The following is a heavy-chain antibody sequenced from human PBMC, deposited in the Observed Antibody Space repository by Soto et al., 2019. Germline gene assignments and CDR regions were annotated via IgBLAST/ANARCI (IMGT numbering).Heavy chain of an antibody. CDR3: ASDYGSNWRL. Sequence: QAHLVQSGAEVKMPGDSVQVSCKASGFVSSNYNFHWVRQAPGQSLEWMGRINAGNGNTQYSQNFQGRVTFSSDASASTAFMELTTLRFEGRAMYYCASDYGSNWRLWGQGTLVSVSS. V-gene: IGHV1-3*01. D-gene: IGHD6-19*01. CDR2: INAGNGNT. J-gene: IGHJ4*02. CDR1: GFVSSNYN.